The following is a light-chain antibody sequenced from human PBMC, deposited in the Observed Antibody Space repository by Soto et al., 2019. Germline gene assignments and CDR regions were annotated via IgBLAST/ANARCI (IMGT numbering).Light chain of an antibody. CDR3: QKYNSALTWT. CDR2: AAS. V-gene: IGKV1-27*01. Sequence: DLQMTQSPSSLSASVGDRVIITCRASQGISNYLAWYQQKPGKVPKLLIYAASTLQSGVPSRFSGSGSGTDFTLTISSLQPEDVATYYCQKYNSALTWTFGQGTKVEI. J-gene: IGKJ1*01. CDR1: QGISNY.